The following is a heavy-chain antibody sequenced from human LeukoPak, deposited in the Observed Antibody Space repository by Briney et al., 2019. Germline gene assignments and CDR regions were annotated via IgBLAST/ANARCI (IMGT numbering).Heavy chain of an antibody. CDR1: GDSFSTYD. D-gene: IGHD3-10*01. Sequence: APVKVSCKASGDSFSTYDMTWVRQAPGQGLECVGGISPIFGKSNHAQKFQGRVSITADESTTTVYMELTNLRSDDTAIYYCATFINGGFDLWGPGTRVTVSS. J-gene: IGHJ4*02. CDR2: ISPIFGKS. CDR3: ATFINGGFDL. V-gene: IGHV1-69*01.